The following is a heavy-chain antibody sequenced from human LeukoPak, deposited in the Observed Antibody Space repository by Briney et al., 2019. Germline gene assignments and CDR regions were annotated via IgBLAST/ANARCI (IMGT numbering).Heavy chain of an antibody. J-gene: IGHJ4*02. Sequence: GGSLRLSCAASGFTFSNYWMHWVRQAPGKGLVWVSRINSDGRSTNYADSVKGRFTISRDNAKNTLYLQVNSLRAEDTAVYYCAKDRAYYSDSSGYYLVRAYDYWGQGTLVTVSS. V-gene: IGHV3-74*01. CDR3: AKDRAYYSDSSGYYLVRAYDY. CDR1: GFTFSNYW. D-gene: IGHD3-22*01. CDR2: INSDGRST.